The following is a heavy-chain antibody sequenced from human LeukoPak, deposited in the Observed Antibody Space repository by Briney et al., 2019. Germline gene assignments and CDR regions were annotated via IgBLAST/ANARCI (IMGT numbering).Heavy chain of an antibody. V-gene: IGHV3-23*01. CDR3: AKELRFLEWLFPTYYYGMDV. CDR1: GLTFSSYA. Sequence: TGGSLRLSCAASGLTFSSYAMSWVRQAPGKGLEWVSAISGSGGSTYYADSVKGRFTISRDNSKNTLYLQMNSLRAEDTAVYYCAKELRFLEWLFPTYYYGMDVWGQGTTVTVSS. D-gene: IGHD3-3*01. J-gene: IGHJ6*02. CDR2: ISGSGGST.